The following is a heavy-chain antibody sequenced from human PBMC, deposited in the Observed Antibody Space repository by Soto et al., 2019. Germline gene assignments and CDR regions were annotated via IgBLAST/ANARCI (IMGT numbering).Heavy chain of an antibody. J-gene: IGHJ3*02. D-gene: IGHD3-22*01. CDR1: GFTFSDYW. CDR2: IRKDESKK. Sequence: EVHLVESGGGLVQPGASLRLSCSASGFTFSDYWMTWVRQAPGKGLEWVANIRKDESKKSYLDSVRGRFTVSRDNARNLLYLQMDSLRAEDTALYYCARDVSPGSGPYYDAFDIWGQGKMVTVSS. V-gene: IGHV3-7*05. CDR3: ARDVSPGSGPYYDAFDI.